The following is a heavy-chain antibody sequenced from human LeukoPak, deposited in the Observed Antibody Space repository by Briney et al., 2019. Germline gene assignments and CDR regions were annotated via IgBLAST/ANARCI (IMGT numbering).Heavy chain of an antibody. D-gene: IGHD2-2*01. CDR1: GFTLSSYA. CDR3: ARGRGYCTNTNCRPLDL. Sequence: PGGSLRLSCAASGFTLSSYAMSWVRQAPGKGLEWVSAISDSGNTYHADSVKGRFTISRDSSKNTLFLQMNRLRPEDAAVYYCARGRGYCTNTNCRPLDLWGQGTLVTVSS. J-gene: IGHJ5*02. CDR2: ISDSGNT. V-gene: IGHV3-23*01.